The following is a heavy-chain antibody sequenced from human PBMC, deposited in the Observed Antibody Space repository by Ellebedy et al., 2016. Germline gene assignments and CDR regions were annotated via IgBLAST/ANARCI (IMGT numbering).Heavy chain of an antibody. J-gene: IGHJ5*02. CDR2: ISYDGSNK. CDR3: ARDGGDRRGSGKGWFDP. CDR1: GFTFSSYA. D-gene: IGHD3-10*01. Sequence: GESLKISXAASGFTFSSYAMHWVRQAPGKGLEWVGVISYDGSNKYYADSVKGRFTISRDNSKNTLYLQMNSLRAEDTAVYYCARDGGDRRGSGKGWFDPWGQGTLVTVSS. V-gene: IGHV3-30-3*01.